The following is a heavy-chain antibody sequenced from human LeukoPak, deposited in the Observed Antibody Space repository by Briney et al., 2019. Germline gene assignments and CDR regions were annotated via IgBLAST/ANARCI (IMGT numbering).Heavy chain of an antibody. V-gene: IGHV3-30*02. J-gene: IGHJ3*02. D-gene: IGHD6-13*01. CDR2: IRYDGSNK. CDR1: GFTFSSYG. CDR3: AKFALAAGTKNDAFDI. Sequence: GGSLRLSCAASGFTFSSYGMHWVRQAPGKGLEWVAFIRYDGSNKYYADSVKGRFTISRDNSKHTLYLQMNSLRAEDTAVYYCAKFALAAGTKNDAFDIWGQGTMVTVSS.